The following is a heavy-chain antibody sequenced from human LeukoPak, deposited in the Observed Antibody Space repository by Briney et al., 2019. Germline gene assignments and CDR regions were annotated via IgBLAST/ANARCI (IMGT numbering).Heavy chain of an antibody. V-gene: IGHV1-2*02. D-gene: IGHD2-8*02. CDR2: SNPNNGGT. CDR1: GYTFTGDS. Sequence: KVSCKASGYTFTGDSMPWVRQAPRQGLDWMGWSNPNNGGTNYAQKFQGRVTMTLDTSISTAYMELSRLRSDDTAIYYCARVDGGEWYYFDYWGQGTLVTVSS. J-gene: IGHJ4*02. CDR3: ARVDGGEWYYFDY.